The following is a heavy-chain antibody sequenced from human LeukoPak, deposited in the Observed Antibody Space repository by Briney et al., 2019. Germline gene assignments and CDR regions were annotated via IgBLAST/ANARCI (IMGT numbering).Heavy chain of an antibody. CDR2: INANSSAT. Sequence: ASVKVSCKASGYTLSGYYMHGVRPAPGQGVEWVGWINANSSATNYAQKLQARVTMTRDTSISTAYMELSRLISDDTAVYYGARATTRGYSYGSHDSFDIWGQGTMVTVSS. D-gene: IGHD5-18*01. CDR3: ARATTRGYSYGSHDSFDI. J-gene: IGHJ3*02. V-gene: IGHV1-2*02. CDR1: GYTLSGYY.